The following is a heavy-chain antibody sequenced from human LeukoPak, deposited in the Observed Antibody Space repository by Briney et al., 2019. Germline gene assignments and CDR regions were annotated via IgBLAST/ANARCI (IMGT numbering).Heavy chain of an antibody. CDR3: ARDQQAIPFAFDI. CDR1: GFSFSRYS. V-gene: IGHV3-48*01. CDR2: ISSSSSNI. J-gene: IGHJ3*02. D-gene: IGHD2-2*01. Sequence: PGRSLRLSCAASGFSFSRYSMNWVRQAPGKGLEWVSYISSSSSNINYADSVKGRFTTSRDNAKNSMYLQMNSLRAEDTAVYYCARDQQAIPFAFDIWGQGTMVTVSS.